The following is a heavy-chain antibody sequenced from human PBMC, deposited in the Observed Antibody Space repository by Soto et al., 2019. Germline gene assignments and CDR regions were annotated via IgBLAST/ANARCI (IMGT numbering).Heavy chain of an antibody. V-gene: IGHV4-39*01. D-gene: IGHD2-2*01. CDR1: GGSISSSSYY. J-gene: IGHJ6*02. CDR2: IYYSGST. CDR3: ARNRCSSTSCYAPLYYYGMDV. Sequence: SETLSLTCTVSGGSISSSSYYWGWIRQPPGKGLEWIGSIYYSGSTYYNPSLKSRVTISVDTSKNQFSLKLSSVPAADTAVYYCARNRCSSTSCYAPLYYYGMDVWGQGTTVTVSS.